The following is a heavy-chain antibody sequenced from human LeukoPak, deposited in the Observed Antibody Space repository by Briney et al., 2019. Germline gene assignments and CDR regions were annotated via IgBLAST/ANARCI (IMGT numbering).Heavy chain of an antibody. CDR3: ARALGSGTNYYYYYMDV. Sequence: GASVKVSCKASGYTFPNYGVSWVRQAPGQGLEWMGWISGYNGNTNFVKKVLGRVTMTTDTSTSTAYMELRSLRSDDTAVYYCARALGSGTNYYYYYMDVWGKGTTVTVSS. V-gene: IGHV1-18*01. D-gene: IGHD1-7*01. J-gene: IGHJ6*03. CDR1: GYTFPNYG. CDR2: ISGYNGNT.